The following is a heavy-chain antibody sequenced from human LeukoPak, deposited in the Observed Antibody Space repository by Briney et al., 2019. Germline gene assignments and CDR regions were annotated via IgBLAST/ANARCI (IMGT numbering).Heavy chain of an antibody. J-gene: IGHJ5*02. CDR3: ARRVAVGNYFDP. CDR1: GGSISTYY. CDR2: IYYSGST. V-gene: IGHV4-59*08. Sequence: SETLSLTCTFSGGSISTYYWGWIRQPPGKGLEWIGYIYYSGSTNYNPSLKSRVTISLNTSRNQFSLRLRSVTAADTAVYYCARRVAVGNYFDPWGQGTLVTVSS. D-gene: IGHD4-11*01.